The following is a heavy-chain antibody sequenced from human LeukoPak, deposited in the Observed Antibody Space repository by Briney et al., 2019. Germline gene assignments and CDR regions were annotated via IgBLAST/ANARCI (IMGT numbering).Heavy chain of an antibody. CDR2: IRSNSDGGTI. J-gene: IGHJ5*02. CDR1: GFSFSNAW. V-gene: IGHV3-15*07. CDR3: TSHAAFDP. Sequence: GGSLRLSCATSGFSFSNAWMNWVRQAPGKGLEWVGRIRSNSDGGTIDYAASVKDRFTISRDDSKNTVYLQMNSLKIEDTAVYYCTSHAAFDPWGQGTLVTVSS.